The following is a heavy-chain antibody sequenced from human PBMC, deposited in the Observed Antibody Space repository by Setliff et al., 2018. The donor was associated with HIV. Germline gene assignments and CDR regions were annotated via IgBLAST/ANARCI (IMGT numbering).Heavy chain of an antibody. CDR2: IRSKAYGGTT. V-gene: IGHV3-49*04. CDR1: GFTFGDYV. J-gene: IGHJ4*02. CDR3: TRGPYSYGSYVDY. D-gene: IGHD5-18*01. Sequence: GVLRLSCTASGFTFGDYVMSWVRQAPGKGLEWVGFIRSKAYGGTTEYAAAVKGRFTISRDDSKSIAYLQMNSLKTEDTAVYYCTRGPYSYGSYVDYWGQGSLVTVSS.